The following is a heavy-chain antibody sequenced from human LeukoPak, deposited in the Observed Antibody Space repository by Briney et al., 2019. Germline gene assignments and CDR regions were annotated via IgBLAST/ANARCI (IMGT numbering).Heavy chain of an antibody. CDR3: ARDVKQQLLNWFDP. CDR2: IIPIFGTA. Sequence: ASVKVSCKASGYTFTSYGISWVRQAPGQGLEWMGGIIPIFGTANYAQKFQGRVTITADKSTNTAYMELNSLRSEATAVYYCARDVKQQLLNWFDPWGQGTLVTVSS. V-gene: IGHV1-69*06. D-gene: IGHD6-13*01. CDR1: GYTFTSYG. J-gene: IGHJ5*02.